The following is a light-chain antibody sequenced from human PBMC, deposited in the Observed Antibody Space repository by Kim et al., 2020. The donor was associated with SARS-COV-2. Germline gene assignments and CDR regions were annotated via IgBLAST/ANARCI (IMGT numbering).Light chain of an antibody. CDR2: EVN. CDR1: SSDVGSYNL. J-gene: IGLJ2*01. V-gene: IGLV2-23*02. Sequence: QSALTQPASVSGSPGQSITISCTGTSSDVGSYNLVSWYQQHPGKVPKLMIYEVNKRPSGVSNRFSGSKSGNTASLTISGLQAEDEADYYCSSYSVTTVLFGGGTQLTVL. CDR3: SSYSVTTVL.